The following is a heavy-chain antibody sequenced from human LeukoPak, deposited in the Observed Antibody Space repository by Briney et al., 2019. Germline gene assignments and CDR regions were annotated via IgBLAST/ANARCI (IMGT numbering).Heavy chain of an antibody. Sequence: GASVKVSCKASGGTFSSYAISWVRQAPGQGLEWMGGIIPIFGTANYAQKFQGRVTITADESTSTAYMELSSLRSEDTAVYYCARALAAAGTFGAFDIWGQGTMVTVSS. D-gene: IGHD6-13*01. CDR3: ARALAAAGTFGAFDI. CDR2: IIPIFGTA. J-gene: IGHJ3*02. V-gene: IGHV1-69*13. CDR1: GGTFSSYA.